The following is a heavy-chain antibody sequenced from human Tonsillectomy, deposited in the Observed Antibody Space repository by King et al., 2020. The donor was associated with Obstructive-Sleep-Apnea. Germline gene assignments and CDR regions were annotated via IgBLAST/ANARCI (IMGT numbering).Heavy chain of an antibody. Sequence: VQLVQSGGGLVKPGGSLRLSCAASGFTFSNAWMSWVRQAPGKGLEWGGRIKSKTDGGTTDYVAPVKGRFTISRDDSKNTLYLQMNSLKTEDTAVYYCTTDRIVVVAAKAFDIWGQGTMVTVSS. CDR1: GFTFSNAW. CDR3: TTDRIVVVAAKAFDI. CDR2: IKSKTDGGTT. V-gene: IGHV3-15*01. J-gene: IGHJ3*02. D-gene: IGHD2-15*01.